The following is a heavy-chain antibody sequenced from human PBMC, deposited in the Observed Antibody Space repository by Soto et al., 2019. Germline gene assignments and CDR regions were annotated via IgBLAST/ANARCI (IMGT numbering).Heavy chain of an antibody. CDR1: GGSFSGYY. J-gene: IGHJ6*02. D-gene: IGHD3-10*01. V-gene: IGHV4-34*01. Sequence: PSETLSLTCAVFGGSFSGYYWSWIRQPPGKGLEWIGEINHSGSTSYNPSLKSRVTISVDTSKNQFSLKLSSVTAADTAVYYCARVSGIYYYGMDVWGQGTTVT. CDR3: ARVSGIYYYGMDV. CDR2: INHSGST.